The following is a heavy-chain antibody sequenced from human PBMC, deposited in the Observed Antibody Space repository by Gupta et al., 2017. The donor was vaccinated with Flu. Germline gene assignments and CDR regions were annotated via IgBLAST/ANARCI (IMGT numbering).Heavy chain of an antibody. J-gene: IGHJ4*02. CDR3: ARKGGGHCSGGTCYSFDD. Sequence: QVQLVQSGAEVKKPGSSVKVSCKAYGVTFSSYAINWVRQAPGQGLEWMGGVIPVFGPTIYAQRFQGRVTITADESTSTAYMELSSLTSDDTAFYYCARKGGGHCSGGTCYSFDDWGQGTLVTVSS. CDR2: VIPVFGPT. CDR1: GVTFSSYA. V-gene: IGHV1-69*01. D-gene: IGHD2-15*01.